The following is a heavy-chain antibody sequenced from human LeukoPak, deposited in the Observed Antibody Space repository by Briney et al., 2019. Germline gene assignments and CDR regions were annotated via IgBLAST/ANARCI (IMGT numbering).Heavy chain of an antibody. J-gene: IGHJ6*02. CDR2: IYYSGST. V-gene: IGHV4-59*01. Sequence: SETLSLTCTVSGGSISSYYWSWIRQPPGKGLEWIGYIYYSGSTNYNPSLKSRVTISVDTSKNQFSLKLSSVTAADTAVYYCARQYYYGMDIWGQGTTVTVSS. CDR3: ARQYYYGMDI. CDR1: GGSISSYY.